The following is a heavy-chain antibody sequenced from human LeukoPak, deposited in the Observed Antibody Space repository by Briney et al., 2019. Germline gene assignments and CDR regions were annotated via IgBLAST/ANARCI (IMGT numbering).Heavy chain of an antibody. Sequence: PSETLSLTCTVSGGSISSSSYYWGWIRQPPGKGLEWSGSIYYSGSTYYNPSLKSRVTISVDTSKNQFSLKLSSVTAADTAVYYCARDPLSPSGSYTLTWGQGTLVTVSS. CDR2: IYYSGST. J-gene: IGHJ4*02. V-gene: IGHV4-39*07. CDR3: ARDPLSPSGSYTLT. D-gene: IGHD3-10*01. CDR1: GGSISSSSYY.